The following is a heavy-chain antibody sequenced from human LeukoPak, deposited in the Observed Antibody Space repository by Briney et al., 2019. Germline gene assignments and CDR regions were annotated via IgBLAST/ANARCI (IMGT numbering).Heavy chain of an antibody. J-gene: IGHJ6*02. CDR1: ESTFSKFW. CDR3: ARGNYYGMDV. V-gene: IGHV3-74*03. CDR2: INRDGSTT. Sequence: GGSLRLSCAASESTFSKFWMHWVRQAPGKGLVWVSGINRDGSTTTYADPVKGRFTVSRDNAKNTLYLQMNSLRAEDTAVYYCARGNYYGMDVWGQGTTVTVSS. D-gene: IGHD2/OR15-2a*01.